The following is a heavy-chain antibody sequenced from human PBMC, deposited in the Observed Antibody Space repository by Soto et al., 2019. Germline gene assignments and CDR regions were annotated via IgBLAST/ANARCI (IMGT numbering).Heavy chain of an antibody. V-gene: IGHV3-30*18. CDR2: ISYDGSNK. J-gene: IGHJ4*02. D-gene: IGHD2-15*01. CDR3: AKETYSGPLDY. Sequence: QVQLVESGGGVMQPGRSLRLSCAASGFTFSNYGMHWVRQAPGKGLEWVAVISYDGSNKYYADSVKGRFTISRDNSKKTLYLQMNSLRAEDTAVYYCAKETYSGPLDYWGQGTLVTVSS. CDR1: GFTFSNYG.